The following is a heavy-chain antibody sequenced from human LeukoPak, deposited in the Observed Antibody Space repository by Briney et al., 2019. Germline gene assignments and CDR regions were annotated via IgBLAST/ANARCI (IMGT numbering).Heavy chain of an antibody. V-gene: IGHV5-10-1*01. CDR2: IDPSDSYT. Sequence: GESLRISCKGSGYSFTSYWISWVRQMPGKGLEWMGRIDPSDSYTNYSPSFQGHVTISADKSISTAYLQWSSLRASDTAMYYCARSTSVVVAATIDAFDIWGQGTMVTVSS. J-gene: IGHJ3*02. CDR1: GYSFTSYW. CDR3: ARSTSVVVAATIDAFDI. D-gene: IGHD2-15*01.